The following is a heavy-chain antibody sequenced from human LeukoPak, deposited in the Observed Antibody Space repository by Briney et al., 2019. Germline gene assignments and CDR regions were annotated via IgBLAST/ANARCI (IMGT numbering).Heavy chain of an antibody. CDR3: AKGRPNGQQLAAY. D-gene: IGHD6-13*01. CDR1: GLTFSTYV. Sequence: GGSLRLSCAASGLTFSTYVMTWVRQAPGKGLEWVSIITGSSDAIHYAGSVKGRFTISRDNSKNTLYLQMNSLRPEDTATYYCAKGRPNGQQLAAYWGQGTLVTVSS. J-gene: IGHJ4*02. V-gene: IGHV3-23*01. CDR2: ITGSSDAI.